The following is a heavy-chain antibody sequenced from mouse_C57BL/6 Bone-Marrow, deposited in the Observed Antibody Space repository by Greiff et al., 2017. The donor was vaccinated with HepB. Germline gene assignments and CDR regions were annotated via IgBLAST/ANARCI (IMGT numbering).Heavy chain of an antibody. Sequence: EVMLVESGGGLVKPGGSLKLSCAASGFTFSSYAMSWVRQTPEKRLEWVATISDGGSYTYYPDNVKGRFTISRDNAKNNLYLQMSHLKSEDTAMYYCARGEYGNYGYLDYWGQGTTLTVSS. CDR2: ISDGGSYT. CDR1: GFTFSSYA. D-gene: IGHD2-10*02. CDR3: ARGEYGNYGYLDY. V-gene: IGHV5-4*03. J-gene: IGHJ2*01.